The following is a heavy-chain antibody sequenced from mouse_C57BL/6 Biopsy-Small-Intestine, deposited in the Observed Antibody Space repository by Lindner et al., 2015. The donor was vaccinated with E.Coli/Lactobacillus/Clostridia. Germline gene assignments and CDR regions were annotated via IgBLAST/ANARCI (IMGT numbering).Heavy chain of an antibody. CDR3: ASYGNFDY. J-gene: IGHJ3*01. D-gene: IGHD2-1*01. CDR2: INPGSGGT. V-gene: IGHV1-54*01. Sequence: VQLQESGAELVRPGTSVKVSCKASGYAFSNFLIEWVKQRPGQGLEWIGVINPGSGGTEYNEKFKGKATLTADKSSSTAYMQLSSLTSEDSAVYFCASYGNFDYWGQGTLVTVSA. CDR1: GYAFSNFL.